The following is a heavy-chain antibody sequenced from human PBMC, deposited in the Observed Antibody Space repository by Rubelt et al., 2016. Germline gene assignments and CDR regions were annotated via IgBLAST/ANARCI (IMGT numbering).Heavy chain of an antibody. D-gene: IGHD6-13*01. J-gene: IGHJ4*02. Sequence: QVQLQQWGAGLLKPSETLSLTCAVYGGSFSGYYWSRIRQPPGKGLEWIGEINHSGSTNYNPSLKSRVTLSVDTSKNQFSLKLSSVTAADTAVYYCARDQGSSWLRYYFDYWGQGTLVTVSS. V-gene: IGHV4-34*01. CDR3: ARDQGSSWLRYYFDY. CDR2: INHSGST. CDR1: GGSFSGYY.